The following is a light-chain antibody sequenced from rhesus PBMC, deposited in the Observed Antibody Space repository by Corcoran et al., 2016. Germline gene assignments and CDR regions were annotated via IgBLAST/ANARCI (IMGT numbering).Light chain of an antibody. CDR3: LQDYTTPLT. CDR2: SAA. Sequence: DIQMTQSPSSLSASVGDRVTVACRASQGINRELSWYQQKTGKAPTLLNYSAARLQPGVTSRFSGRGSGTDYTLTITSLQPEDFATDYCLQDYTTPLTFGGGTKVELK. V-gene: IGKV1-94*01. CDR1: QGINRE. J-gene: IGKJ4*01.